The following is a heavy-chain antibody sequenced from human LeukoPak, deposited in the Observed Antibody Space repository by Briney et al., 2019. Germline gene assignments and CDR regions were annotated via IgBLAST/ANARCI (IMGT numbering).Heavy chain of an antibody. D-gene: IGHD2-2*01. CDR1: GFTFTSSA. V-gene: IGHV1-58*02. CDR2: IVVGSGNT. J-gene: IGHJ5*02. CDR3: AAALDCSSTSCWSGNWLDP. Sequence: ASVKVSCKASGFTFTSSAMQWVRQARGQRLEWIGWIVVGSGNTNYAQKFQERVTITRDMSTSTAYMELSSLRSEDTAVYYCAAALDCSSTSCWSGNWLDPWGQGTLVTVSS.